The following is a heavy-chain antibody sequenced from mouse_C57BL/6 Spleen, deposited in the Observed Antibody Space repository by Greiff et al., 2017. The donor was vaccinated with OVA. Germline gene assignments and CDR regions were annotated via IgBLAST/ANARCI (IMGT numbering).Heavy chain of an antibody. Sequence: QVQLQQSGPELVKPGASVKLSCKASGYTFTSYDINWVKQRPGQGLEWIGWIYPRDGSTKYNEKFKGKATLTVDTSSSTAYMVLHSLTSDDAAVYFSARRDFDYGDYFDYWGQGTTLTVSS. D-gene: IGHD1-1*01. J-gene: IGHJ2*01. V-gene: IGHV1-85*01. CDR2: IYPRDGST. CDR3: ARRDFDYGDYFDY. CDR1: GYTFTSYD.